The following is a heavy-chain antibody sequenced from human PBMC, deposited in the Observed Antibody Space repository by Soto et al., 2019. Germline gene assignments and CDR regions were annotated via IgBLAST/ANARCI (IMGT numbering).Heavy chain of an antibody. J-gene: IGHJ4*02. Sequence: EVQLVESGGGLIQPGGSLRLSCAVSGFTVSNNYMSWVRQAPGKGLEGVSVIYSGGYTAYGDSVKGRFTISRDNSKNTLYLKRNSRGADDRAVYSWGTQRGGGGYWGQGTLVTVSS. V-gene: IGHV3-53*01. CDR1: GFTVSNNY. CDR3: GTQRGGGGY. D-gene: IGHD6-25*01. CDR2: IYSGGYT.